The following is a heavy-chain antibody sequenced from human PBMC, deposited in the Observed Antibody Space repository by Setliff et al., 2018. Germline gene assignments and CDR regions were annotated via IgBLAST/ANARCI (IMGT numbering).Heavy chain of an antibody. J-gene: IGHJ5*02. CDR3: ARVAIMGPPS. CDR1: GDTFSTYT. Sequence: SVKVSCKASGDTFSTYTLGWVRQAPGQGLEWMGGIIPLLETVKYAPKFQGRVTITADESTTTAYMELSSLRSDDTAVYYCARVAIMGPPSWGQGTLVTVSS. D-gene: IGHD3-16*01. CDR2: IIPLLETV. V-gene: IGHV1-69*13.